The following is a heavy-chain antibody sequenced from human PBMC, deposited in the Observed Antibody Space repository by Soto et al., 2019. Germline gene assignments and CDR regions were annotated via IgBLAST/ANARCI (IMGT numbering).Heavy chain of an antibody. V-gene: IGHV1-18*01. J-gene: IGHJ5*02. CDR2: ISAYNGNT. D-gene: IGHD3-3*01. Sequence: ASVKVSCKASGYTFTSYGISWVRQAPGQGLEWMGWISAYNGNTNYAQKLQGRVTMTTDTSTSTAYMELRSLRSDDTAVYYCARLEVRGYYDFWSGYPRFDPWGQGTRVTVSS. CDR1: GYTFTSYG. CDR3: ARLEVRGYYDFWSGYPRFDP.